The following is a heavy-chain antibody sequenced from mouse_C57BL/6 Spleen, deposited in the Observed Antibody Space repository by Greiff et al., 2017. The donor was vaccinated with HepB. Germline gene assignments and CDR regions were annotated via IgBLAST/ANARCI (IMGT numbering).Heavy chain of an antibody. Sequence: VQLQQPGAELVKPGASVKLSCKASGYTFTSYWMHWVKQRPGQGLEWIGMIHPNSGSTNYNEKFKSKATLTVDKSSSTAYMQLSSLTSEDSAVYYCETDYYGSSYDWGQGTTLTVSS. D-gene: IGHD1-1*01. CDR1: GYTFTSYW. J-gene: IGHJ2*01. V-gene: IGHV1-64*01. CDR2: IHPNSGST. CDR3: ETDYYGSSYD.